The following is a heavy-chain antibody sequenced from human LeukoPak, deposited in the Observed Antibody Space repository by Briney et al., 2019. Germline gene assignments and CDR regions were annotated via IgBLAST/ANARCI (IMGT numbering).Heavy chain of an antibody. J-gene: IGHJ4*02. D-gene: IGHD3-22*01. CDR1: GYTLTELS. CDR2: FDPEDGET. Sequence: ASVKVSYKVSGYTLTELSMHWVRQAPGKGLEWMGGFDPEDGETIYAQKFQGRVTMTEDESTSTAYMELSSLRSEDTAVYYCARVGLDYYDSSGYPNPNFDYWGQGTLVTVSS. V-gene: IGHV1-24*01. CDR3: ARVGLDYYDSSGYPNPNFDY.